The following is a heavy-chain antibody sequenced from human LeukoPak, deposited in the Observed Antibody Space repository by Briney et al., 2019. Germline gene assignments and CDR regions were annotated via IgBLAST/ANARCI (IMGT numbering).Heavy chain of an antibody. CDR1: GLTSSSHG. V-gene: IGHV3-33*01. CDR3: ARDRGHCSSGSCYSTYLDY. Sequence: GRSLRLSCAASGLTSSSHGFHWVRQAPGKELEWVALIWSGGSAIYPDSVKGRFSISRDDSKNTLHLQMNSLRAEDTAVYYCARDRGHCSSGSCYSTYLDYWGQGTLVTVSS. J-gene: IGHJ4*02. D-gene: IGHD2-15*01. CDR2: IWSGGSAI.